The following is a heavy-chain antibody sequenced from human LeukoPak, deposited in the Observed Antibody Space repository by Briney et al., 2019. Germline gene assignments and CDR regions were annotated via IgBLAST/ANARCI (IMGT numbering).Heavy chain of an antibody. Sequence: KPSETLSLTCTVSGGSISSYYWSWIRQPPGKGLEWIGYIHYSGSTNYNPSLKSRVTISADTSKNQFSLKLKSVTAADTAVYYCARYIAAPAFTHFDXWGQGTLVTVSX. CDR3: ARYIAAPAFTHFDX. CDR2: IHYSGST. CDR1: GGSISSYY. J-gene: IGHJ4*02. D-gene: IGHD6-25*01. V-gene: IGHV4-59*01.